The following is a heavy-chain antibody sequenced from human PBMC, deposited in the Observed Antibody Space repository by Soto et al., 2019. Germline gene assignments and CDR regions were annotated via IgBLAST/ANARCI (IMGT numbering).Heavy chain of an antibody. CDR2: SSNSGTFT. Sequence: QVQLVESGGGLVKPGGSLRLSCAASGFTLSDHYTSWIRQAPGKGLEWVSFSSNSGTFTKYADSVKGRFTISRDNAKNSLYLQINSLRGEDTAIYFCARSGDNYNVLDYWGPGTPVTVSS. D-gene: IGHD3-10*02. V-gene: IGHV3-11*05. CDR3: ARSGDNYNVLDY. CDR1: GFTLSDHY. J-gene: IGHJ4*02.